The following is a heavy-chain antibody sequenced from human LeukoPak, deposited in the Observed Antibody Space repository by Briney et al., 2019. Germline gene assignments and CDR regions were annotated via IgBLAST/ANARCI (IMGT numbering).Heavy chain of an antibody. Sequence: GGSLRLSCAASGFTFSSYAIQWVRQAPGKGLEWVSFIRYDGSNKYYADSVKGRFTISRDNSKNTLYLQMNSLRPGDTAVYYCATDFSYRSDSWGQGTLVTVSS. D-gene: IGHD5-18*01. V-gene: IGHV3-30*02. CDR1: GFTFSSYA. J-gene: IGHJ4*02. CDR2: IRYDGSNK. CDR3: ATDFSYRSDS.